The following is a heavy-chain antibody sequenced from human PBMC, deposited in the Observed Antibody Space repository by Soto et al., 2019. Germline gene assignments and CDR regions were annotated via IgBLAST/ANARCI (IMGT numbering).Heavy chain of an antibody. J-gene: IGHJ3*01. CDR2: MTADGADA. D-gene: IGHD4-17*01. CDR1: GFIFSNYA. V-gene: IGHV3-23*01. CDR3: AKDPNGDYIGAFDF. Sequence: EVQVLESGGGLVQPGGSLRLSCAASGFIFSNYAMMWVRQSPGKGLEWVSAMTADGADARYADSVRGRLTISRDNSKGTLYLQMNSLRVEDTAVYYCAKDPNGDYIGAFDFWGQGILVTVSS.